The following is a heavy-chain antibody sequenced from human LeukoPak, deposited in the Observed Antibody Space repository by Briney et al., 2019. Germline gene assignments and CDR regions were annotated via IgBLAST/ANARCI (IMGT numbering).Heavy chain of an antibody. V-gene: IGHV1-2*04. CDR2: INPNSGGT. D-gene: IGHD6-19*01. Sequence: ASVKVSCKASGYTFTGYYMHWVRQAPGQGLEWMGWINPNSGGTNYAQKFQGWVTMTRDTSISTAYMELSRLRSDDTAVYYCAIAYSSGWDAFDIWGQGTMVTVSS. CDR3: AIAYSSGWDAFDI. J-gene: IGHJ3*02. CDR1: GYTFTGYY.